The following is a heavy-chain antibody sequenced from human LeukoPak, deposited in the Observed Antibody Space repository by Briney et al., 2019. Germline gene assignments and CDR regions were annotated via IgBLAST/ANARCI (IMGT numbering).Heavy chain of an antibody. Sequence: GGSLRLSCAASGFTFDDYGMSWVRQAPGKGLEWVSGIKWNSGSTGYADSVKGRFTISRANAKNSLYLQMNSLSAEDTAVYFCARVQLDRLFYYYYMDVWGKGTTVTISS. D-gene: IGHD6-6*01. J-gene: IGHJ6*03. CDR3: ARVQLDRLFYYYYMDV. CDR2: IKWNSGST. V-gene: IGHV3-20*04. CDR1: GFTFDDYG.